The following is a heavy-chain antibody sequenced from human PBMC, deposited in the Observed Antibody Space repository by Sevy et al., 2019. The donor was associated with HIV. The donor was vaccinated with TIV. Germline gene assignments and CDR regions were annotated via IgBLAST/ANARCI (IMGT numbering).Heavy chain of an antibody. CDR3: AKDGVSRNKLWDWFDP. Sequence: GGSLRLSCATSGFTFNIYAMSWVRQAPGKGLEWVSTIGGGDTYYADSVKGRLPISRDDSKSAVYLQMNSLRADDTAVYYCAKDGVSRNKLWDWFDPWGQGTLVTVSS. D-gene: IGHD2-21*01. V-gene: IGHV3-23*01. CDR2: IGGGDT. CDR1: GFTFNIYA. J-gene: IGHJ5*02.